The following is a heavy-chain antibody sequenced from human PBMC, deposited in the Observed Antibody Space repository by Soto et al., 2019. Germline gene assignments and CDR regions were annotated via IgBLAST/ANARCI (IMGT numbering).Heavy chain of an antibody. CDR2: IKSKTDGGTT. CDR3: TTSSEIAAKPRYYYYYYGMDV. Sequence: GGSPRISCAACGFTFCNAWMNWVRQEPGKGLEWVGRIKSKTDGGTTDYAAPVKGRFTISRDDSKNTLYLQMNSLKTEDTAVYYCTTSSEIAAKPRYYYYYYGMDVWGQGTTVTVSS. J-gene: IGHJ6*02. D-gene: IGHD6-13*01. V-gene: IGHV3-15*07. CDR1: GFTFCNAW.